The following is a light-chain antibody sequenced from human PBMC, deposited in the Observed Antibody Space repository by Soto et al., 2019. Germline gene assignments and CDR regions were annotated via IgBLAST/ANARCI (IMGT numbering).Light chain of an antibody. V-gene: IGLV1-51*01. Sequence: QSVLTQPPSMSAAPGQKVTISCSGSSSNIGNNYVSWYQQLPGTAPKLLIYDNNKRPSGIPDRFPGSKSGTSATLGITGLQTGDEADYYCGTWDSSLSAGRVFGGGTKLTVL. CDR3: GTWDSSLSAGRV. CDR2: DNN. J-gene: IGLJ2*01. CDR1: SSNIGNNY.